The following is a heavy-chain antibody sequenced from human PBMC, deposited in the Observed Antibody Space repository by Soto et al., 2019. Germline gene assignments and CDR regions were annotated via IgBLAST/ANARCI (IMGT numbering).Heavy chain of an antibody. D-gene: IGHD6-19*01. CDR1: GGSISSYY. CDR3: ARHESSGWYYFDY. Sequence: SETLSLTCTVSGGSISSYYWSWIRQPPGKGLEWIGYIYNSGSTNYNPSLKSRVTISVDTSKNQFSLKLNSVTAADTAVYYCARHESSGWYYFDYWGQGTLVTVSS. V-gene: IGHV4-59*08. J-gene: IGHJ4*02. CDR2: IYNSGST.